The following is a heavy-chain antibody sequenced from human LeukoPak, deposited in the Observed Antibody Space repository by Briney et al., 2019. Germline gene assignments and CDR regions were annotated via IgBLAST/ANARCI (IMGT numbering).Heavy chain of an antibody. Sequence: PGGSLRLSCAASEFTFSDYYMCWIRQAPGKGLEWVSYISSSGSTIYYADSVKGRFTISRDNAKNSLYPQMNSLRAEDTAVYYCVRDYRACFDYWGQGTLVTVSS. J-gene: IGHJ4*02. CDR1: EFTFSDYY. V-gene: IGHV3-11*01. CDR2: ISSSGSTI. CDR3: VRDYRACFDY. D-gene: IGHD3-16*02.